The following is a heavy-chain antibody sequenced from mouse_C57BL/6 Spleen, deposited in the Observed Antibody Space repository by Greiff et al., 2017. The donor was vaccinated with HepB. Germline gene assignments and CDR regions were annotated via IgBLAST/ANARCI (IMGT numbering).Heavy chain of an antibody. CDR2: IYPGSGNT. CDR3: ARGQLRLRSWFAD. Sequence: VQLQQSGAELVRPGASVKLSCKASGYTFTDYYINWVKQRPGQGLEWIARIYPGSGNTYYNEKFKGKATLTAEKSSSTAYMQLSSLTSEDSAVYFCARGQLRLRSWFADWGQGTLVTVSA. CDR1: GYTFTDYY. J-gene: IGHJ3*01. V-gene: IGHV1-76*01. D-gene: IGHD3-2*02.